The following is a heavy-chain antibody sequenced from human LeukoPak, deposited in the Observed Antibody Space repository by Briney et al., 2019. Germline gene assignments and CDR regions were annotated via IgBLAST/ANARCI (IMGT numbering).Heavy chain of an antibody. CDR2: VYYSGST. D-gene: IGHD7-27*01. CDR3: ASNTGTVFDY. J-gene: IGHJ4*02. Sequence: PSQTLSLTCTVSNGSISSDTYFWSWIRQPAGKGLEWIGYVYYSGSTEYNPSLRSRVTISLEMSKHQFSLNLTSVTAADTAVYYCASNTGTVFDYWGQGALVTVSS. CDR1: NGSISSDTYF. V-gene: IGHV4-61*10.